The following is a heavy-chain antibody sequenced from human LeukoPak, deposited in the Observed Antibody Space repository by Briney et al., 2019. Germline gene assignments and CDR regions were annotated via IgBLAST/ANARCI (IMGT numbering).Heavy chain of an antibody. V-gene: IGHV3-9*03. CDR1: GFTLDEYA. CDR3: AKGTSSAYAYYMDV. J-gene: IGHJ6*03. D-gene: IGHD5-12*01. Sequence: GRGLRLSCAASGFTLDEYAMHWVRQGPGRGLEWVSDINWNSGSIGYADSVKGRFTISRDNAKNSLYLQMNSLRAEDMALYYCAKGTSSAYAYYMDVWGKGTTVTVSS. CDR2: INWNSGSI.